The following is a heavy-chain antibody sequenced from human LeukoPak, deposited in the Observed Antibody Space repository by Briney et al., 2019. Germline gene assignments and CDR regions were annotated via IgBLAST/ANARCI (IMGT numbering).Heavy chain of an antibody. V-gene: IGHV1-8*01. J-gene: IGHJ4*02. D-gene: IGHD3-9*01. CDR3: ARVNILTGSYMARDY. CDR1: GYTFTNYD. CDR2: MNPNSGNT. Sequence: ASVKVSCKASGYTFTNYDINWVRQGTGQGLGWMGWMNPNSGNTGYAQKFQGRVTMTRNTSISTAYMELSSLRSEDTAVYYCARVNILTGSYMARDYWGQGTLVTVSS.